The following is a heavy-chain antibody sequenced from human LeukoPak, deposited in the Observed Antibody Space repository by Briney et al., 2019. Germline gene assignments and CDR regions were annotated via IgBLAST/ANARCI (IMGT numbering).Heavy chain of an antibody. Sequence: PGGSLRLSCAASGFTFSSYAMSWVRQAPGKGLEWVSAISGSGGSTYYADSVKGRFTISRDNSKNTLYLQMNSLGAEDTAVYYCAKDRRIVVVPAANFDYWGQGTLVTVSS. CDR1: GFTFSSYA. V-gene: IGHV3-23*01. D-gene: IGHD2-2*01. J-gene: IGHJ4*02. CDR2: ISGSGGST. CDR3: AKDRRIVVVPAANFDY.